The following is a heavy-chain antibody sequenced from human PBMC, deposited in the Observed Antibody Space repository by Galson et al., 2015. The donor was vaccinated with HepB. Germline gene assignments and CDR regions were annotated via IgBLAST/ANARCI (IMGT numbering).Heavy chain of an antibody. CDR1: GFTFSNYW. D-gene: IGHD6-6*01. V-gene: IGHV3-7*03. J-gene: IGHJ5*02. Sequence: SLRLSCAASGFTFSNYWMTWVRQAPGKGLEWVANIKGDGSEKYYVDSVKGRFTISRDNAKNSLYMQMNSLRAEDTAVYYCARHLGQYGSSSRHSWFDPWGQGTLVTVSS. CDR2: IKGDGSEK. CDR3: ARHLGQYGSSSRHSWFDP.